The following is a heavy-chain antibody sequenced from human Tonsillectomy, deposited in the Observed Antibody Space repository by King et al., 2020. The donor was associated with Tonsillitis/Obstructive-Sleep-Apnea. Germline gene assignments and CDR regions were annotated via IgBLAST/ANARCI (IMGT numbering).Heavy chain of an antibody. CDR3: TTDRFAWVSY. Sequence: VQLVESGGGLVKPGGSLRLSCAASGFTFSNAWMSWVRQAPGKGLEWVGRIKSKTDGGTTDYAAPVKGRFTISRDDSKTKLYLQMKSLKTEDTAVYYCTTDRFAWVSYWGQGTLVTVSS. J-gene: IGHJ4*02. V-gene: IGHV3-15*01. CDR1: GFTFSNAW. D-gene: IGHD3-10*01. CDR2: IKSKTDGGTT.